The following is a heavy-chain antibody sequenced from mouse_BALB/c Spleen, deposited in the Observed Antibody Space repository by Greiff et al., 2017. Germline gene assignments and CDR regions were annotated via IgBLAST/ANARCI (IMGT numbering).Heavy chain of an antibody. V-gene: IGHV1S137*01. CDR2: ISTYYGDA. CDR1: GYTFTDYA. D-gene: IGHD1-2*01. CDR3: ARDYGRYYYAMDY. J-gene: IGHJ4*01. Sequence: QVQLQQSGAELVRPGVSVKISCKGSGYTFTDYAMHWVKQSHAKSLEWIGVISTYYGDASYNQKFKGKATMTVDKSSSTAYMELARLTSEDSAIYYCARDYGRYYYAMDYWGQGTSVTVSS.